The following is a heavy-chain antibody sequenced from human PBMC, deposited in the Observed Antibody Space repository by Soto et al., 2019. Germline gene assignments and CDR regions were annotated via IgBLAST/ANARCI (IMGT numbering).Heavy chain of an antibody. J-gene: IGHJ6*02. V-gene: IGHV4-61*01. D-gene: IGHD3-10*01. Sequence: QVQLQESGPGLVKPSEALSLTCTVSGGSVNSDSYYWTWIRQPPGKRLEWIGSLYYSGSTNYNPSLNIRVTVSVDTSKNQFSLQLSSVIAEDSAVYFCARVSREVGSSGGLDVWGQGTMVTVSS. CDR1: GGSVNSDSYY. CDR3: ARVSREVGSSGGLDV. CDR2: LYYSGST.